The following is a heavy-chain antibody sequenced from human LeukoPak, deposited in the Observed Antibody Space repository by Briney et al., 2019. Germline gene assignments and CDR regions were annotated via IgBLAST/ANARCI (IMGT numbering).Heavy chain of an antibody. CDR3: ARARWGYIPYYYYIDV. D-gene: IGHD5-12*01. CDR1: GDSVSSNSAA. CDR2: TYYRSKWYN. J-gene: IGHJ6*03. Sequence: SQTLSLTCAISGDSVSSNSAAWNCIRQSPSRGLEWLGRTYYRSKWYNDYAVSVKSRININPDTSKNQFSLQLNSVTPEDTAVYYCARARWGYIPYYYYIDVWGKGTTVTVSS. V-gene: IGHV6-1*01.